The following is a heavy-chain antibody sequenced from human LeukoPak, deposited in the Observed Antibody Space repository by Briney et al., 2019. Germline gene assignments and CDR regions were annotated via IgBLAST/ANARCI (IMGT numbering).Heavy chain of an antibody. Sequence: PGGSLRLSCAASGFTFSGHWMSWVRQVPAKGLEWVAHMNGDGSQVYYMDFVKGRFTISRDNAKNSLYLQMNGLRAEDTAVYYCVAWGNSGNSWGQGTMVIVSS. D-gene: IGHD1-26*01. J-gene: IGHJ3*01. CDR2: MNGDGSQV. CDR1: GFTFSGHW. CDR3: VAWGNSGNS. V-gene: IGHV3-7*01.